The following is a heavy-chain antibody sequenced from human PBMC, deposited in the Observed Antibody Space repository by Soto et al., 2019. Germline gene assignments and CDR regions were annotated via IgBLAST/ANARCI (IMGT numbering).Heavy chain of an antibody. D-gene: IGHD1-7*01. CDR1: GDTFSSFA. CDR2: IIPIFRTP. CDR3: ARDKDREELGGNYYYAWDV. Sequence: QVQLVQSGAEVKKPGSSVKVSCKASGDTFSSFAISWVRQAPGQGLEWMGGIIPIFRTPNYAQKFQGRVTSTADEPTTTAYMELSSLRSEDTAVYYCARDKDREELGGNYYYAWDVWGQGTTVIVSS. V-gene: IGHV1-69*12. J-gene: IGHJ6*02.